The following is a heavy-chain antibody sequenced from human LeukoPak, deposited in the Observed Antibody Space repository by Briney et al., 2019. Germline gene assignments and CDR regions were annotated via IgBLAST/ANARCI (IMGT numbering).Heavy chain of an antibody. CDR3: ARDVYCSGGSCHSGRNWIDP. CDR2: ISSSSSYI. D-gene: IGHD2-15*01. Sequence: GGSLRLSCAASGFTFSSYSMNWVRQAPGKGLEWVSSISSSSSYIYYADSVKGRFTISRDNAKNSLYLQMNSLRAEDTAVYYCARDVYCSGGSCHSGRNWIDPWGQGTLVTVSS. V-gene: IGHV3-21*01. J-gene: IGHJ5*02. CDR1: GFTFSSYS.